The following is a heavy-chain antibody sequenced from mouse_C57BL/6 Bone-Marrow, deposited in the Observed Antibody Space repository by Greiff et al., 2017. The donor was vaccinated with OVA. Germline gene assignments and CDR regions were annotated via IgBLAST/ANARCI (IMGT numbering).Heavy chain of an antibody. Sequence: VQLVESGPGLVQPSQSLSITCTVSGFSLTSYGVHWVRQSPGKGLEWLGVIWRGGSTDYNAAFMSRLSITKDNSKSQVFFKMNSLQADDTAIYYCAKNGYYGSSPLYAMDYWGQGTSVTVSS. V-gene: IGHV2-5*01. D-gene: IGHD1-1*01. CDR2: IWRGGST. CDR3: AKNGYYGSSPLYAMDY. J-gene: IGHJ4*01. CDR1: GFSLTSYG.